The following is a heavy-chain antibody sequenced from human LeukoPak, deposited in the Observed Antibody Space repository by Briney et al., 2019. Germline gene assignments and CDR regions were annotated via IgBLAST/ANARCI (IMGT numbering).Heavy chain of an antibody. D-gene: IGHD5-18*01. V-gene: IGHV3-53*01. CDR1: GFTVNNNY. J-gene: IGHJ4*02. CDR2: IYSGGST. Sequence: GGSLRLSCAASGFTVNNNYMNWARQAPGKGLEWVSVIYSGGSTNYADSVKGRFTISRDNSKNTLYLQMNSLRAEDTAMYYCIYGYTLDFWGQGTLVTVSS. CDR3: IYGYTLDF.